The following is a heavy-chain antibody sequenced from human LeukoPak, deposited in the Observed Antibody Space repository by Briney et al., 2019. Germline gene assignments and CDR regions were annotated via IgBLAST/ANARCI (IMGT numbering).Heavy chain of an antibody. D-gene: IGHD6-13*01. CDR1: GFTFSSYS. Sequence: GGSLRLSCAASGFTFSSYSMNWVRQAPGKGLEWVSYISSSSSTIYYADSVKGRFTISRDNAKNSLYLQMNSLRAEDTAVYYCARDNSSWYSNNDFDYWGQGTLVTVSS. CDR3: ARDNSSWYSNNDFDY. V-gene: IGHV3-48*01. J-gene: IGHJ4*02. CDR2: ISSSSSTI.